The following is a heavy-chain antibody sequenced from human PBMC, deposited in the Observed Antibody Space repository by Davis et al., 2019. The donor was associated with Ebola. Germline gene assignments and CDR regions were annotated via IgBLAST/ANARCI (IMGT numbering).Heavy chain of an antibody. J-gene: IGHJ2*01. V-gene: IGHV4-39*01. D-gene: IGHD6-13*01. CDR3: ARRPPRIAAAVRDWYFDL. Sequence: SETLSLTCSVPGDSLSGNVYYWAWLRQTPGKGLQWIGNMYYSGTTYYNPSLKSRVTISADTSKNQFSLKLTSVTATDSALYYCARRPPRIAAAVRDWYFDLWGRGTLVTVSS. CDR2: MYYSGTT. CDR1: GDSLSGNVYY.